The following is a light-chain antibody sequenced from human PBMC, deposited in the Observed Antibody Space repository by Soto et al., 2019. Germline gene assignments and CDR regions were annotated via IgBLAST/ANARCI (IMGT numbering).Light chain of an antibody. Sequence: QSVLTQPPSASGTPGQRVTSSCSGCGSNIVTNHVYWYQHLPGTAPKLLIYRNSLRPSGVPDRFSGSKSGTSASLAISGILSDDEADYYCVAWDDSLSGWVFGGGTKLTVL. CDR3: VAWDDSLSGWV. J-gene: IGLJ3*02. CDR2: RNS. V-gene: IGLV1-47*01. CDR1: GSNIVTNH.